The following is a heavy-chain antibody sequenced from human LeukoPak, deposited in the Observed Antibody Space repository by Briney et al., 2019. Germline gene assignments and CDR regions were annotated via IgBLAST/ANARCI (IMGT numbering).Heavy chain of an antibody. CDR1: VYTFTGYY. CDR2: IKPNSGGI. V-gene: IGHV1-2*02. D-gene: IGHD2-2*01. CDR3: ARGRIVVLPAANDMDV. J-gene: IGHJ6*04. Sequence: ASLKVSCKASVYTFTGYYMRWLPQAPGQGLAWMGWIKPNSGGINYAQKFQGRVTMTRDTSISTAYMELSRLRSDDTAVYYCARGRIVVLPAANDMDVWGKGTTVTVSS.